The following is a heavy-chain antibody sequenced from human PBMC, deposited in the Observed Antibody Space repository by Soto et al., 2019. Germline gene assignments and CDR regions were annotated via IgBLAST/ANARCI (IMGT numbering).Heavy chain of an antibody. CDR1: GGSISSDDFS. V-gene: IGHV4-30-2*05. CDR2: IYYTGST. J-gene: IGHJ4*02. D-gene: IGHD3-9*01. CDR3: ARATALTGYYQWNY. Sequence: SETLSLTCAVSGGSISSDDFSWTWIRQPPGKALEWIGYIYYTGSTYYNPSLKSRVTISVDTSKNQFSLKLSSVTAADTAVYYCARATALTGYYQWNYWGQGTLVTVSS.